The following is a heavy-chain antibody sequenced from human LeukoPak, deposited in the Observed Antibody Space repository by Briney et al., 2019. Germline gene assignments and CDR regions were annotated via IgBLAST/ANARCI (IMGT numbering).Heavy chain of an antibody. CDR2: ISGSGGST. J-gene: IGHJ4*02. CDR1: GFTFSSYA. D-gene: IGHD5-18*01. Sequence: HSGGSLRLSCAASGFTFSSYAMSWVRQAPGKGLEWVSAISGSGGSTYYADSVKGRFTISRDNAKNSLYLQMNSLRAEDTAVYYCARPSRGYSYGFPFYWGQGTLVTVSS. CDR3: ARPSRGYSYGFPFY. V-gene: IGHV3-23*01.